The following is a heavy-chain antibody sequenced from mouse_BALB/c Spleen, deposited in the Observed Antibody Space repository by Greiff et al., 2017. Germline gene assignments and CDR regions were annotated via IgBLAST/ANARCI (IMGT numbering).Heavy chain of an antibody. CDR2: IYPGSGST. J-gene: IGHJ3*01. CDR1: GYTFTDYV. D-gene: IGHD2-1*01. V-gene: IGHV1-77*01. Sequence: QVQLKQSGPELVKPGASVKMSCKASGYTFTDYVISWVKQRTGQGLEWIGEIYPGSGSTYYNEKFKGKATLTADKSSNTAYMQLSSLTSEDSAVYFCARFYYGNYGFAYWGQGTLVTVSA. CDR3: ARFYYGNYGFAY.